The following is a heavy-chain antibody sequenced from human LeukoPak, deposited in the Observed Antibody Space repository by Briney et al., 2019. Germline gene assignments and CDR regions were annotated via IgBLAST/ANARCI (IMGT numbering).Heavy chain of an antibody. D-gene: IGHD3-22*01. CDR2: ISGSGGST. J-gene: IGHJ4*01. V-gene: IGHV3-23*01. CDR1: GFHYSRYA. Sequence: GGSLTLPCAPSGFHYSRYAMIWLRQAPGKGLEWVSAISGSGGSTYYADSVKGRFTISRDNSKNTLYLQMNSLRAEDAAVYYCAKDLSGRLPDSSGSVDYWGQGTLVTVSS. CDR3: AKDLSGRLPDSSGSVDY.